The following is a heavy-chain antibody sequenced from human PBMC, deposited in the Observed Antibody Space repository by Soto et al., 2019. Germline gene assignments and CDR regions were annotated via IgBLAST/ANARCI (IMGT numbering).Heavy chain of an antibody. Sequence: SETLSLTCNVSGGSISSGDYYWSWIRQHPGKGLEWIGYIYYSGTTYYNSSLKSRLIISVDTSKNQFSLRLSSVTAADTAVYYCARSKMATTGPYFDFWGQGTLVTVSS. D-gene: IGHD5-12*01. CDR1: GGSISSGDYY. V-gene: IGHV4-31*03. J-gene: IGHJ4*02. CDR3: ARSKMATTGPYFDF. CDR2: IYYSGTT.